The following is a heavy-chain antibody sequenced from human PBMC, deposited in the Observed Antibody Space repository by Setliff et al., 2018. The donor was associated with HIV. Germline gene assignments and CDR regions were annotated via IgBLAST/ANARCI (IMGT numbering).Heavy chain of an antibody. CDR1: GGSFSGYY. CDR3: ARGGLGVVGAIDY. CDR2: IIHSGGT. Sequence: PSETLSLTCAVYGGSFSGYYWPGIRQPPGRGLEWIGEIIHSGGTNYNRSLKSRVTISVDTSKSQFSLNLSSVTAADTAVYYCARGGLGVVGAIDYWSQGTLVTVSS. D-gene: IGHD2-15*01. V-gene: IGHV4-34*01. J-gene: IGHJ4*02.